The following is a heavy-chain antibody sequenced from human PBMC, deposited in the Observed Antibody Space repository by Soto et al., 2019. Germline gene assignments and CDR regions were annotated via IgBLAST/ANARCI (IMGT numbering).Heavy chain of an antibody. CDR1: GYNFTTFW. J-gene: IGHJ4*02. CDR3: ARLGFPGAIYFDS. CDR2: IYPRDSET. V-gene: IGHV5-51*01. D-gene: IGHD6-25*01. Sequence: PGESLKISCKGSGYNFTTFWIGWVRQMPGKGLEWIGIIYPRDSETKYSPDFAGQVTTSADRSTNTSYLQWRSLRASDTAMYYCARLGFPGAIYFDSWGLGTLVTVSS.